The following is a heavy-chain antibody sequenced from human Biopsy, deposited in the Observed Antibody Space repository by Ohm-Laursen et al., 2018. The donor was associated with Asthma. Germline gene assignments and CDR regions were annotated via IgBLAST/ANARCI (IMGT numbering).Heavy chain of an antibody. D-gene: IGHD2-15*01. Sequence: ASVKVSCKASGYIFTEYSMNWVRQAPGQGLEWMGRINPNSGATKYAQQFQGRVTVTRDTSISTAFMELSRLRSDDTAVYYCARDRGYCSGGTCPSWFDPWGQGTLVTVSS. CDR1: GYIFTEYS. CDR3: ARDRGYCSGGTCPSWFDP. V-gene: IGHV1-2*06. CDR2: INPNSGAT. J-gene: IGHJ5*02.